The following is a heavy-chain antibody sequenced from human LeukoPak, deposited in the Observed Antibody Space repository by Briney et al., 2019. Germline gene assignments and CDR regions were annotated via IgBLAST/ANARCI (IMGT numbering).Heavy chain of an antibody. CDR1: GFTFSNYG. V-gene: IGHV3-30*03. CDR2: ISKDGGTK. CDR3: HLDEYGDS. J-gene: IGHJ4*02. Sequence: GGSLRLSCVASGFTFSNYGIPWVRQAPGKGLEWVAAISKDGGTKFYVDSVKGRFTVSRDNSKNTLYLEMNSLTTADTAVYYCHLDEYGDSWGLGTLVTVSS. D-gene: IGHD4-17*01.